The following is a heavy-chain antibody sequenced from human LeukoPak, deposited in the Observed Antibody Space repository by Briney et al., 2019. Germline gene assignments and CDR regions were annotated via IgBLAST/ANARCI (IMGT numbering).Heavy chain of an antibody. Sequence: ASVKVSCKASGYTFTGYYMHWVRQAPGQGLEWMGWINPNSGGTNYAQKFQGRVTMTRDTSISTAYMELSRLRSDDTAVYYCARDRGYGSGSSDAFDIWGQGTLVTVSS. D-gene: IGHD3-10*01. V-gene: IGHV1-2*02. J-gene: IGHJ4*02. CDR1: GYTFTGYY. CDR2: INPNSGGT. CDR3: ARDRGYGSGSSDAFDI.